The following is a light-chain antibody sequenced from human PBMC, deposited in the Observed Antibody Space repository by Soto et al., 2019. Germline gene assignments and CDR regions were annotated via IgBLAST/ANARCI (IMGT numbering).Light chain of an antibody. Sequence: EIVLTQSPGTLSLSPGERATLSCRASQSVSSSYLAWYQQKPGQAPRLLIYGASSRATGIPDRFSGSGSGTDFTLTISRLEPEYFAVYYCQHYGSLVLTFGGGTKVESK. V-gene: IGKV3-20*01. CDR2: GAS. CDR1: QSVSSSY. CDR3: QHYGSLVLT. J-gene: IGKJ4*01.